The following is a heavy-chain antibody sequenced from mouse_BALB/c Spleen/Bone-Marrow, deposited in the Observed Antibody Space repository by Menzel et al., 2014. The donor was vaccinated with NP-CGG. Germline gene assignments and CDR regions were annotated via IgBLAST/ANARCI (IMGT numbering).Heavy chain of an antibody. D-gene: IGHD4-1*01. J-gene: IGHJ3*01. CDR2: IDPANGNT. Sequence: EVQGVESGAELVKPGASVKLSCTAFGFNIKDTYMHWVKQRPEQGLEWTGRIDPANGNTKYDPKFQGKATITADTSSNTAYLQLSSLTSEDTAVYYCARGELGRAWFAYWGQGTLVTVSA. CDR3: ARGELGRAWFAY. V-gene: IGHV14-3*02. CDR1: GFNIKDTY.